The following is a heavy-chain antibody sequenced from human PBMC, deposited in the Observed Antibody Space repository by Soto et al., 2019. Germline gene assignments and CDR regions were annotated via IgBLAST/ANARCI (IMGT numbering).Heavy chain of an antibody. CDR2: IWFDGSNK. D-gene: IGHD3-22*01. Sequence: PGVSLRLSCGPSGLSFKNFAFNWVRQAPGEGLEWVSIIWFDGSNKYYADSVKGRFTISRDNLKNTVNMKRNSLRAEDTAVYYCARGGYYDNSGHLYGMDVWGQGTTVTVSS. J-gene: IGHJ6*02. CDR1: GLSFKNFA. V-gene: IGHV3-33*01. CDR3: ARGGYYDNSGHLYGMDV.